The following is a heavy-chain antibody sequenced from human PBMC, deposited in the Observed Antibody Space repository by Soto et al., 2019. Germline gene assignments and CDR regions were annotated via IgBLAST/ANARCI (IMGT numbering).Heavy chain of an antibody. Sequence: GGSLRLSCAASGFTFSDYYMSWIRQAPGKGLEWVSYISSSSYTNYADSVKGRFTISRDNAKNSLYLQMNSLRAEDTAVYYCARENDYDFWSGYYGSGGYYYGMDVWGQGTTVTVSS. J-gene: IGHJ6*02. CDR2: ISSSSYT. V-gene: IGHV3-11*06. CDR3: ARENDYDFWSGYYGSGGYYYGMDV. CDR1: GFTFSDYY. D-gene: IGHD3-3*01.